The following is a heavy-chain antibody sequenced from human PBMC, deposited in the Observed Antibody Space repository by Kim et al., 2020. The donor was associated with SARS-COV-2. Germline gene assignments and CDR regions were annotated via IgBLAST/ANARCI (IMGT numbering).Heavy chain of an antibody. D-gene: IGHD6-13*01. Sequence: GGSLRLSCAASGFTFSSYSMNWVRQAPGKGLEWVSSISSSSSYIYYADSVKGRFTISRDNAKNSLYLQMNSLRAEDTAVYYCARRAAPGGNSGTPADYWGQGTLVTVSS. CDR1: GFTFSSYS. V-gene: IGHV3-21*01. CDR3: ARRAAPGGNSGTPADY. J-gene: IGHJ4*02. CDR2: ISSSSSYI.